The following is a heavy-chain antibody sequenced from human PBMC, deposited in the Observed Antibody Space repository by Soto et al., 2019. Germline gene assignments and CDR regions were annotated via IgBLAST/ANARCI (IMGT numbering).Heavy chain of an antibody. V-gene: IGHV3-74*01. D-gene: IGHD5-12*01. CDR2: INIDGSTT. CDR3: VRIRRGDGYTFGY. Sequence: EVQLVESGGVSVQPGGSWSPSCAASGFSLSNYGMHWVRQAPGKGLVWVSRINIDGSTTTYADSVKGRFTISRDNAKNTLYLQMNSLRDEDTAVYYCVRIRRGDGYTFGYWGQGTLVTVSS. CDR1: GFSLSNYG. J-gene: IGHJ4*02.